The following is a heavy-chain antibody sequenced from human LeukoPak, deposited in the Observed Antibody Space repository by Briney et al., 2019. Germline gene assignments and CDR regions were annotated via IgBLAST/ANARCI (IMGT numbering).Heavy chain of an antibody. D-gene: IGHD2-15*01. V-gene: IGHV3-33*01. J-gene: IGHJ4*02. Sequence: PGGSLRLSCAASGFIFSSYGMHWVRQAPGKGLEWVAIVWYDGSKKYYADSVKGRFTISRDNSKNTLYLQMNSLRAEDTAVYYCARVYCSGNSCYGPFDYWGQGVLVTVSS. CDR1: GFIFSSYG. CDR3: ARVYCSGNSCYGPFDY. CDR2: VWYDGSKK.